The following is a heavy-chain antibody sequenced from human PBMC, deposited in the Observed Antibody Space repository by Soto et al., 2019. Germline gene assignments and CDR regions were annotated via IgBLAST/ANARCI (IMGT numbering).Heavy chain of an antibody. V-gene: IGHV3-23*01. Sequence: VGSLRLSCAASGFTFYSSAMSWVRQAPGKGLEWVSAISTTGGNTLYADSVKGRFTISRDNSKNTLYLQMNSLRAEDTAIYYCAKPSGGSYPESRVFDSWGQGTRVTVSS. J-gene: IGHJ4*02. CDR3: AKPSGGSYPESRVFDS. CDR2: ISTTGGNT. CDR1: GFTFYSSA. D-gene: IGHD1-26*01.